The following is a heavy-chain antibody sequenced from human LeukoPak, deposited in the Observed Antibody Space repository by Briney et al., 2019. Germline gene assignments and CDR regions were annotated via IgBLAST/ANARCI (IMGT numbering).Heavy chain of an antibody. D-gene: IGHD3-3*01. CDR3: ASLYDFWSAFHS. V-gene: IGHV4-39*01. J-gene: IGHJ4*02. CDR2: IDYSGST. Sequence: SETLSLTCTVSGGSISSSVYYWGWIRQPPGKGLEWIGSIDYSGSTYYNPSLESRLTISVDTSKNQFSLKLSSVTAADTAAYYCASLYDFWSAFHSWGQGPLVTVSS. CDR1: GGSISSSVYY.